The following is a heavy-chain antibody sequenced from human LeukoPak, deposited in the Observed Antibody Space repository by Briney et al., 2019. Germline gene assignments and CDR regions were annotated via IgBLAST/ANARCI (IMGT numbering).Heavy chain of an antibody. V-gene: IGHV3-74*01. CDR3: ARGPNSNWSGLDF. Sequence: GGSLILSCTASGFCFSGHWMHWARQLPGKGLVWVSRISPTGSTTSYADSVKGRFTVSRDNAKNTLYLQVNNLRAEDTAVYYCARGPNSNWSGLDFWGQGTLLTVSS. J-gene: IGHJ4*02. D-gene: IGHD6-6*01. CDR1: GFCFSGHW. CDR2: ISPTGSTT.